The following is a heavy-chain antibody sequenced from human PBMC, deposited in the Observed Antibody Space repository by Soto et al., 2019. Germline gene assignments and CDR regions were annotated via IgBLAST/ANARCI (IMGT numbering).Heavy chain of an antibody. J-gene: IGHJ6*02. CDR3: AKHLKPYCSSTSCYKYYYYGMDV. Sequence: GESLRLSCAASGFTFSSYAMSWVRQAPGKGLEWVSAISGSGGSTYYADSVKGRFTISRDNSKNTLYLQMNSLRAEDTAVYYCAKHLKPYCSSTSCYKYYYYGMDVWGQGTTVTVSS. D-gene: IGHD2-2*02. CDR2: ISGSGGST. CDR1: GFTFSSYA. V-gene: IGHV3-23*01.